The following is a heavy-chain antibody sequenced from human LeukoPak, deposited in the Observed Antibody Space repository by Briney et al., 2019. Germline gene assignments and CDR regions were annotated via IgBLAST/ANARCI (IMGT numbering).Heavy chain of an antibody. J-gene: IGHJ6*04. D-gene: IGHD3-10*02. CDR2: ISSSGSTI. CDR3: AELGITMIGGV. Sequence: PGGSLRLSCAGSGFTVSDAWMNWVRQAPGKGLEWVSYISSSGSTIYYADSVKGRFTISRDNAKNSLYLQMNSLRAEDTAVYYCAELGITMIGGVWGKGTTVTISS. V-gene: IGHV3-11*04. CDR1: GFTVSDAW.